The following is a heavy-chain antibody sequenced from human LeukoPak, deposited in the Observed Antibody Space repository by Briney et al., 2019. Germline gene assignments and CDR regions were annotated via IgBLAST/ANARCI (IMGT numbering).Heavy chain of an antibody. CDR1: GFSFNKYC. V-gene: IGHV3-7*02. J-gene: IGHJ4*02. CDR3: ARYHYDSSGYYYALDY. D-gene: IGHD3-22*01. CDR2: IKPDGSEK. Sequence: GGSLRLSCAASGFSFNKYCMSWVRQAPGKGLEWVANIKPDGSEKYYVDSVKGRFTISRDNAKNSLSLQMNSLRAEDTAVYYCARYHYDSSGYYYALDYWGQGTLVTVSS.